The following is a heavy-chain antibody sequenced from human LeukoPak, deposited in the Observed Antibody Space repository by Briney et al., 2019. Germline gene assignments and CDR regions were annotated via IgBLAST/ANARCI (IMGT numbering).Heavy chain of an antibody. Sequence: ASAKVSCKASGYTFTDYYMHWVRQAPGQGLEWMGWINPNSGGTNYAQKFQGRVTMTRDTSISTAYMELSRLRSDDTAVYYCARDYCSSTSCYGNWFDPWGQGTQVTVSS. CDR1: GYTFTDYY. J-gene: IGHJ5*02. CDR3: ARDYCSSTSCYGNWFDP. CDR2: INPNSGGT. D-gene: IGHD2-2*01. V-gene: IGHV1-2*02.